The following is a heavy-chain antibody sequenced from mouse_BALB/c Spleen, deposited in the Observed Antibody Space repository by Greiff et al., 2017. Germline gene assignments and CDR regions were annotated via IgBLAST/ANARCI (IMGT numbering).Heavy chain of an antibody. Sequence: VQLKESGPELVKPGASVKIPCKASGYTFTDYNMDWVKQSHGKSLEWIGDINPNNGGTIYNQKFKDKATLTADKSSSTAYMQLSSLTSEDSAVYYCARRDREYAMDYWGQGTSVTVSS. CDR2: INPNNGGT. CDR3: ARRDREYAMDY. CDR1: GYTFTDYN. V-gene: IGHV1-18*01. J-gene: IGHJ4*01.